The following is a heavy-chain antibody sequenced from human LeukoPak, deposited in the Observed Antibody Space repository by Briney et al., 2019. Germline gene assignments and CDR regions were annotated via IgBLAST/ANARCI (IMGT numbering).Heavy chain of an antibody. CDR3: ARGRVPGY. V-gene: IGHV4-59*01. D-gene: IGHD3-9*01. J-gene: IGHJ4*02. CDR2: IHYNGGT. CDR1: GGSMSGYY. Sequence: SETLSLTCSVSGGSMSGYYWSWNRQPPGKGLEWIGSIHYNGGTDYNASLKTRVTISLDTSRSQFSLKLGSVTAADTAVYYCARGRVPGYWGQGALVTVSS.